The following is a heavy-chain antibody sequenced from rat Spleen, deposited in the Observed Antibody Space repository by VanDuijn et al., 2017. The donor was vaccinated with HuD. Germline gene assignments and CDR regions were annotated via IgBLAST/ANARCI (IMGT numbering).Heavy chain of an antibody. CDR3: ATDILRVYGKYYFDY. D-gene: IGHD1-9*01. Sequence: EVQLVESGGGLVQPGRSMKLSCAASGFTFSNYYMAWVRQAPTKGLEWVASISYDGSNTYYRDSVKGRFTISRDNTKSTLSLQMDSLRSEDTATYYCATDILRVYGKYYFDYWGQGVMVTVSS. V-gene: IGHV5-25*01. J-gene: IGHJ2*01. CDR1: GFTFSNYY. CDR2: ISYDGSNT.